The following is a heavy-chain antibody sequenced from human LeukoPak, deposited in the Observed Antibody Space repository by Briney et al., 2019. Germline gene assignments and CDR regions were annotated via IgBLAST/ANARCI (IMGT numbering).Heavy chain of an antibody. J-gene: IGHJ4*02. CDR2: INHSGST. CDR3: ARSTPLIRKPDY. CDR1: GGSFSGYY. V-gene: IGHV4-34*01. Sequence: PSETLSLTCAVYGGSFSGYYWSWIRQPPGKGLEWIGEINHSGSTNYNPSLKSRVTISVDTSKNQFSLKLSSVTAADTAVYYCARSTPLIRKPDYWGQGTLVTVSS. D-gene: IGHD1-14*01.